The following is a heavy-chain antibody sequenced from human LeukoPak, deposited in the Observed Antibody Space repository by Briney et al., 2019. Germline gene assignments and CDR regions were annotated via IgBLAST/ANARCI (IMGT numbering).Heavy chain of an antibody. D-gene: IGHD4-17*01. V-gene: IGHV3-23*01. CDR1: GFTFSSYA. Sequence: GGSLRLSCAASGFTFSSYAMSWVRQAPGKGLEWVSAISGSGGSTYYADSVKGRFTISRDNSKNTLYLQMNSLRAEDAAVYYCAKAGMATVTTRPLVDYWGQGTLVTVSS. J-gene: IGHJ4*02. CDR3: AKAGMATVTTRPLVDY. CDR2: ISGSGGST.